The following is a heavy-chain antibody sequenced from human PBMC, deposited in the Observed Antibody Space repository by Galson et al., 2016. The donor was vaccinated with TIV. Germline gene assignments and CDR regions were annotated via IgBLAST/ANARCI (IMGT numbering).Heavy chain of an antibody. CDR2: IYWADDE. Sequence: PALVKPTQTLTLTCTFSGFSLITNGVGVGWVRQPPGKALEWLAHIYWADDERYSPSLKSRLTITKDTSKNQVVLRMTNMDPMDTATYYCAHLPNMFYYGMDVWGQGTTVTVSS. J-gene: IGHJ6*02. V-gene: IGHV2-5*02. CDR3: AHLPNMFYYGMDV. D-gene: IGHD3-10*02. CDR1: GFSLITNGVG.